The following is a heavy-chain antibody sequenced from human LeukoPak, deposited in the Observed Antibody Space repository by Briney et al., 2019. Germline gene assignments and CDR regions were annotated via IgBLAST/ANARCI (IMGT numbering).Heavy chain of an antibody. CDR2: IYYSGST. V-gene: IGHV4-59*12. Sequence: SETLSLTCTVSGGSISSYYWSWIRQPPGKGLEWIGYIYYSGSTNYNPSLKSRVTISVDTSKNQFSLKLSSVTAADTAVYYCARVKVYGSGKDAFDIWGQGTMVTVSS. J-gene: IGHJ3*02. CDR3: ARVKVYGSGKDAFDI. CDR1: GGSISSYY. D-gene: IGHD3-10*01.